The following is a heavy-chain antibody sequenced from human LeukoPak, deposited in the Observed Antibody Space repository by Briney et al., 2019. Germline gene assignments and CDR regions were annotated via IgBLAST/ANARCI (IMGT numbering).Heavy chain of an antibody. CDR3: ARALSEMATIGEDFDY. CDR1: GGSISTAHW. Sequence: SETLSLTCAVSGGSISTAHWWNWVRQSPGKGLEWIGEIYHRGNSNYNPSLKSRVSISVDTSKNQFSLKVTSLTAADTAMYYCARALSEMATIGEDFDYWGQGTLVTVSS. D-gene: IGHD5-24*01. J-gene: IGHJ4*02. V-gene: IGHV4-4*02. CDR2: IYHRGNS.